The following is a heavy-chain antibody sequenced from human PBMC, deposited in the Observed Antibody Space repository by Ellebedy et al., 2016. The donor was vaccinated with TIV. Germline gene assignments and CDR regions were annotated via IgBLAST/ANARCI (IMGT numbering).Heavy chain of an antibody. CDR1: GFTFSSYG. D-gene: IGHD3-22*01. CDR3: AKSHDSSGYHYVGAFDI. CDR2: IWYDGINK. J-gene: IGHJ3*02. Sequence: GESLKISCAASGFTFSSYGMHWVRQAPGKGLEWVAVIWYDGINKNYADSVKGRFTISRDNSKNTLYLQMNSLRAEDTAVYYCAKSHDSSGYHYVGAFDIWGQGTMVTASS. V-gene: IGHV3-33*06.